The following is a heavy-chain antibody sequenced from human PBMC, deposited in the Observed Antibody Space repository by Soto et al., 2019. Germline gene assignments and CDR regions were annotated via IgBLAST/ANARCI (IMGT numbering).Heavy chain of an antibody. V-gene: IGHV1-69*13. CDR1: GYTFSSYA. J-gene: IGHJ4*02. Sequence: ASVKVSCKASGYTFSSYAISWVRQAPGQGLEWMGGIIPIFGTANYAQKFQGRVTITADESTSTAYMELSSLRSEDTAVYYCARDEAVAVAGTGYFDYWGQGTLVTVSS. CDR3: ARDEAVAVAGTGYFDY. D-gene: IGHD6-19*01. CDR2: IIPIFGTA.